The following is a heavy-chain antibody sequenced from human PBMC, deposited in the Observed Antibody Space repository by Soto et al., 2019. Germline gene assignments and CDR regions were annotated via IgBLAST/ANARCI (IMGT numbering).Heavy chain of an antibody. CDR1: GGSISSYY. CDR2: TYYSGST. D-gene: IGHD5-12*01. CDR3: ARAVGHSGYDLDMDV. Sequence: SETLSLTCTVSGGSISSYYWSWIRQPPGKGLEWIGYTYYSGSTNYNPSLKSRVTISVDTSKNQFSLKLSSVTAADTAVYYCARAVGHSGYDLDMDVWGQGTTVTVSS. V-gene: IGHV4-59*01. J-gene: IGHJ6*02.